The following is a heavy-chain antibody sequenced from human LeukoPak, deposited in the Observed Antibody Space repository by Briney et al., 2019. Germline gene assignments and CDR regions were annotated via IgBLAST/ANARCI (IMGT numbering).Heavy chain of an antibody. CDR2: IYYSGST. V-gene: IGHV4-59*01. CDR3: ARGITMVREAIDP. Sequence: SETLSLTCTVSGGSISSYYWSWIRQPPGKGLEWIGYIYYSGSTNYNPSLKSRVTISVDTSKNQFSLKLSSVTAADTAVYYCARGITMVREAIDPWGQGTLVTVSS. J-gene: IGHJ5*02. CDR1: GGSISSYY. D-gene: IGHD3-10*01.